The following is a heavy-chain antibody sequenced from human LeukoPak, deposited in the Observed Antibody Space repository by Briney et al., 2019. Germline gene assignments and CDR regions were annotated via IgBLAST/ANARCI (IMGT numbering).Heavy chain of an antibody. CDR1: GFTFSSYS. Sequence: GGSLRLSCAASGFTFSSYSMNWVRQAPGKGLEWVSYISSNSSTIYYADSVKGRFTISRDNAKNSLYLQMNSLRAEDTGLYYCAKGRGYELPLDYWGQGTLVTVSS. D-gene: IGHD5-12*01. CDR3: AKGRGYELPLDY. J-gene: IGHJ4*02. V-gene: IGHV3-48*04. CDR2: ISSNSSTI.